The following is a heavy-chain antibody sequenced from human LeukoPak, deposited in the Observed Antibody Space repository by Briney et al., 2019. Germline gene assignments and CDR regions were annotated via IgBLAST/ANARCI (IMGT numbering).Heavy chain of an antibody. J-gene: IGHJ2*01. CDR3: ARDDMGDPQPRRYFDL. CDR1: GFTFDDYA. CDR2: ISWDGGST. D-gene: IGHD2-2*01. V-gene: IGHV3-43D*03. Sequence: GGSLRLSCAASGFTFDDYAMHWVRQAPGKGLEWVSLISWDGGSTYCADSVKGRFTISRDNSKNSLYLQMNSLRAEDMALYHCARDDMGDPQPRRYFDLWGRGTLVTVSS.